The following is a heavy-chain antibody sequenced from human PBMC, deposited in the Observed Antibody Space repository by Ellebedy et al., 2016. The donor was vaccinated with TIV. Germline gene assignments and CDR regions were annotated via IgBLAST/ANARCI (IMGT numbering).Heavy chain of an antibody. CDR3: ARDPSLYCSSTSCYGYAFDI. CDR2: IWYDGSNK. V-gene: IGHV3-33*01. J-gene: IGHJ3*02. CDR1: GFTFSSYG. D-gene: IGHD2-2*01. Sequence: GESLKISCAASGFTFSSYGMHWVRQAPGKGLEWVAVIWYDGSNKYYADSVKGRFTISRDNSKNTLYLQMNSLRAEDTAVYYCARDPSLYCSSTSCYGYAFDIWGQGTMVTVSS.